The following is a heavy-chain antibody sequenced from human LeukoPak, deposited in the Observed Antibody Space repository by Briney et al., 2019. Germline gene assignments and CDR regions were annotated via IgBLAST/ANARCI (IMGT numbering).Heavy chain of an antibody. V-gene: IGHV1-2*02. J-gene: IGHJ3*02. CDR1: GHTFTGYY. CDR2: IKPNSGGT. CDR3: ARVRGYCSSTNCYYAFDI. Sequence: ASVKVSCKGSGHTFTGYYMHWVRQAPGQGLEWMGWIKPNSGGTNYAQKFQGRVTMTRDTSISTAYMELSRLRSDDTAVYYCARVRGYCSSTNCYYAFDIWGQGTMVTVSS. D-gene: IGHD2-2*01.